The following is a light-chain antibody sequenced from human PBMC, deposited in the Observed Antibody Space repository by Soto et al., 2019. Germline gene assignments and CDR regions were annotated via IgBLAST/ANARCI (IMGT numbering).Light chain of an antibody. CDR3: AAWDDSLKGVV. V-gene: IGLV1-44*01. Sequence: QSVLTQPPSASGTPGQRVTISCSGSSSNIGTNGVNWYQQIPGTAPKVLIYSNHQRPSGVPDRFSGSKSDTSASLAISGLQSEDEADYYCAAWDDSLKGVVFGGGTKLTVL. CDR1: SSNIGTNG. CDR2: SNH. J-gene: IGLJ2*01.